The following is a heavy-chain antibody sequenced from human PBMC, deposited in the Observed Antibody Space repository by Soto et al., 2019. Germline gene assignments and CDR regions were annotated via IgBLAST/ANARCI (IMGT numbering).Heavy chain of an antibody. CDR3: AREDRGWGRNDAFDI. V-gene: IGHV3-7*01. CDR1: GFTFSSYW. J-gene: IGHJ3*02. CDR2: IKQDGSEK. Sequence: EVQLVESGGGLVQPGGSLRLSCAASGFTFSSYWMSWVRQAPGKGLEWVANIKQDGSEKYYVDSVTGRFTISRDNAKNSLYLQMNSLRAEDTAVYYCAREDRGWGRNDAFDIWGQGTMVTVSS. D-gene: IGHD3-16*01.